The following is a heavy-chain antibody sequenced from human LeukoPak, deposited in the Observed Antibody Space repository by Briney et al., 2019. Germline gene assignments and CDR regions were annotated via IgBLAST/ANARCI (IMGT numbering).Heavy chain of an antibody. CDR2: IYYSGST. CDR1: GGSFSGYY. Sequence: MSSETLSLTCAVYGGSFSGYYWSWIRQPPGKGLEWIGSIYYSGSTYYNPSLKSRVTISVDTSKNQFSLKLNSVTATDTAVYYCARHSGPWGQGTLVTVSS. D-gene: IGHD7-27*01. J-gene: IGHJ4*02. CDR3: ARHSGP. V-gene: IGHV4-34*01.